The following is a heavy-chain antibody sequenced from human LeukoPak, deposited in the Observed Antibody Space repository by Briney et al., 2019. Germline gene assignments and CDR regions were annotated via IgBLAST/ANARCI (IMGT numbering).Heavy chain of an antibody. J-gene: IGHJ4*02. CDR1: GYTFTSYD. CDR3: ARGSMSIFGLQLLDY. CDR2: RNPNRRNT. D-gene: IGHD3-3*01. V-gene: IGHV1-8*02. Sequence: ASVKVSCKGSGYTFTSYDINWVRQATGRGLEGMGWRNPNRRNTGYAQKFQGRVTITRNTTISTAYMEQSRLRSYDTAVYYCARGSMSIFGLQLLDYWGQGTLVTVSS.